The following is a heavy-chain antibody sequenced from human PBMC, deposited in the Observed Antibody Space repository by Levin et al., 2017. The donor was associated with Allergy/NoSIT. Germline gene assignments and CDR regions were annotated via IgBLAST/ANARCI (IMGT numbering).Heavy chain of an antibody. CDR2: ISGSGGST. J-gene: IGHJ4*02. V-gene: IGHV3-23*01. CDR3: ANQAVPAARSLRGDY. CDR1: GFTFSSYA. Sequence: TGESLKISCAASGFTFSSYAMSWVRQAPGKGLEWVSAISGSGGSTYYADSVKGRFTISRDNSKNTLYLQMNSLRAEDTAVYYCANQAVPAARSLRGDYWGQGTLVTVSS. D-gene: IGHD2-2*01.